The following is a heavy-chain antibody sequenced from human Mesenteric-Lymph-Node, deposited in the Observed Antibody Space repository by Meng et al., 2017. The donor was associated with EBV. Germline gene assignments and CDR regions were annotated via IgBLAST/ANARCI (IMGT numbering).Heavy chain of an antibody. J-gene: IGHJ4*02. V-gene: IGHV2-5*02. Sequence: QITLKESGPTLVTPXXXXPLXXPFSGFSLSTSGVGVGWIRQPPGKALEWLAVIHWDNDKHYSPFLKSRLTVSKDTSKNQVVLTMTDMDPGDTGTYYCAHRGAVAAYFDYWGQGSLVTVSS. D-gene: IGHD2-15*01. CDR2: IHWDNDK. CDR3: AHRGAVAAYFDY. CDR1: GFSLSTSGVG.